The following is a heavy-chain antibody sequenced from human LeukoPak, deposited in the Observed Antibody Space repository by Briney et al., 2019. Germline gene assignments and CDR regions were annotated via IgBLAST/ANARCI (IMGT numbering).Heavy chain of an antibody. CDR2: ISRDGINK. V-gene: IGHV3-30*04. Sequence: GGSLRLSCAASGFTFSNHAIHWVRQAPGKGLEWVAVISRDGINKYSADSVKDRFTISRDNSKNTLYLQMNSLKTEDTAVYHCARDPRYTGGWYLNVWGQGTLVTVSS. CDR3: ARDPRYTGGWYLNV. J-gene: IGHJ4*02. CDR1: GFTFSNHA. D-gene: IGHD6-19*01.